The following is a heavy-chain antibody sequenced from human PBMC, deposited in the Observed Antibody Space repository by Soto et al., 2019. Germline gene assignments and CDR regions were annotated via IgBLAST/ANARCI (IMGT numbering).Heavy chain of an antibody. J-gene: IGHJ6*02. V-gene: IGHV1-46*01. Sequence: ASVKVSCKASGYTFTSYYMHWVRQAPGQGLEWMGIINPSGGSTSYAQKFQGRVTMTRDTSTSTVYMELSSLRSEDTAVYYCARDSSSWGYYYYYGMDVWGQGTTVTVSS. CDR3: ARDSSSWGYYYYYGMDV. D-gene: IGHD6-13*01. CDR2: INPSGGST. CDR1: GYTFTSYY.